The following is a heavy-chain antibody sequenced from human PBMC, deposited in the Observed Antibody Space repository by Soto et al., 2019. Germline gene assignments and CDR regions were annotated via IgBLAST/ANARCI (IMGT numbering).Heavy chain of an antibody. CDR1: AFTFSSYA. J-gene: IGHJ4*02. CDR3: AKDGRIHLYSPPFDY. D-gene: IGHD5-18*01. Sequence: EVQLLESGGGLVQQGGSLRLSCAASAFTFSSYAMSWVRQTPRKGLEWVSSISGSGDSTFYADSVKGRFTISRDNSKNTLYLEMSSLRAEDTAIYFCAKDGRIHLYSPPFDYWGQEALVSVTS. V-gene: IGHV3-23*01. CDR2: ISGSGDST.